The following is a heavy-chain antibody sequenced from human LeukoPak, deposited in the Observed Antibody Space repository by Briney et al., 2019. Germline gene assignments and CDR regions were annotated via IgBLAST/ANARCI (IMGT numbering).Heavy chain of an antibody. CDR3: ARDLEQLVHYYYYGMDV. Sequence: GASVKVSCKASGGTFSSYAISWVRQAPGQGLEWMGGIIPIFGTANYVQKFQGRVTITADESTSTAYMELSSLRSEDTAVYYCARDLEQLVHYYYYGMDVWGQGTTVTVSS. J-gene: IGHJ6*02. D-gene: IGHD6-6*01. CDR1: GGTFSSYA. V-gene: IGHV1-69*13. CDR2: IIPIFGTA.